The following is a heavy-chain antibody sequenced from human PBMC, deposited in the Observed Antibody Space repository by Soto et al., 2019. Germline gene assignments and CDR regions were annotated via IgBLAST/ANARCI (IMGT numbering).Heavy chain of an antibody. V-gene: IGHV1-69*01. CDR2: IIPIFGTA. CDR1: GGTFSSYA. Sequence: QVQLVQSGAEVKKPGSSVKVSCKASGGTFSSYAISWVRQAPGQGLEWMGGIIPIFGTANYAQKFQGRVTITADESTSTAYMELSSLRSEDTAVYYCARFGGYDYSGDSEMDDYYYGMDVWGQGTTVTVSS. D-gene: IGHD5-12*01. J-gene: IGHJ6*02. CDR3: ARFGGYDYSGDSEMDDYYYGMDV.